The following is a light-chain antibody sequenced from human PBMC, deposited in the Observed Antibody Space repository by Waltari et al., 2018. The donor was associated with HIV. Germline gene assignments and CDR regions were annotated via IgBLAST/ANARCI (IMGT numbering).Light chain of an antibody. Sequence: QSALTQPASVSGSPGQSMTISCTGTSSDFGSYNLFSWYQQHPGKAPKLMIYEVSKRPSGVSNRVSGSKSGNTASLTISGRQAEDEADYYCCSYAGTSTVVFGGGTKLTVL. J-gene: IGLJ2*01. CDR1: SSDFGSYNL. CDR2: EVS. V-gene: IGLV2-23*02. CDR3: CSYAGTSTVV.